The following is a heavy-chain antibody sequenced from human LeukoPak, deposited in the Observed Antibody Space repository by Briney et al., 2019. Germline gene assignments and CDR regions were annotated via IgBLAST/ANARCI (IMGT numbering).Heavy chain of an antibody. V-gene: IGHV4-39*07. CDR1: GFTFSSYS. CDR3: ARDHVDYRSGFDP. Sequence: GSLRLSCAASGFTFSSYSMNWVRQAPGKGLEWIGSIYYSGSTYYNPSLKSRVTISVDTSKNQFSLKLSSVTAADTAVYYCARDHVDYRSGFDPWGQGTLVTVSS. J-gene: IGHJ5*02. D-gene: IGHD4-17*01. CDR2: IYYSGST.